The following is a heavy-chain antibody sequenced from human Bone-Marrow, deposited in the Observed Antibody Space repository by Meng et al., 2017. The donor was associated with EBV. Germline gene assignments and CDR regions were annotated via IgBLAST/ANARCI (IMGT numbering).Heavy chain of an antibody. D-gene: IGHD6-19*01. V-gene: IGHV4-30-4*01. CDR1: GASISSGGYY. Sequence: QVHLQDSGPGLVKPSQTLSLTCAVSGASISSGGYYWSWIRQPPGKGLEWIGYIYYNGSTFYNPSLKSRLTISVDTSKNQFSLKLSSVTAADTAFYFCARGGAVAGTFDYWGQGTLVTVSS. CDR2: IYYNGST. CDR3: ARGGAVAGTFDY. J-gene: IGHJ4*02.